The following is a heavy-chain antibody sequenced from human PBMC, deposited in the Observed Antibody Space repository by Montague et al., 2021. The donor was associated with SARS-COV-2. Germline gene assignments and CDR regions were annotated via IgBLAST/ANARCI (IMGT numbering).Heavy chain of an antibody. CDR3: AKTGYSSGWHSFDY. Sequence: SETLSLTCVVSGGSISSINWWSWVRQPPGKGLEWIGEIYHSGSTNYNTSLQSRVIISVDKSKNQFSLQLSSVTAADTAVNYCAKTGYSSGWHSFDYWGQGTLVTVSS. CDR1: GGSISSINW. V-gene: IGHV4-4*02. J-gene: IGHJ4*02. D-gene: IGHD6-19*01. CDR2: IYHSGST.